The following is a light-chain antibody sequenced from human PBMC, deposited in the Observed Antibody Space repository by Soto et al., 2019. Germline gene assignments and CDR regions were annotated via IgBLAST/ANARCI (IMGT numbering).Light chain of an antibody. CDR2: DAS. CDR3: QQYGSSPPSST. Sequence: EIVLSQSPATLSLYPEARATLSCRAIQSISAHLAWYQQKPGQAPRLLIYDASNRATGIPARFGGSGSGTDFTLTISRLEPEDFAVYYCQQYGSSPPSSTFGQGTRLEI. V-gene: IGKV3-20*01. J-gene: IGKJ5*01. CDR1: QSISAH.